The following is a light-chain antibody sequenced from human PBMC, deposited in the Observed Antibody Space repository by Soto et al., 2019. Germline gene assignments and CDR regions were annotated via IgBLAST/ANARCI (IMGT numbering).Light chain of an antibody. J-gene: IGKJ5*01. CDR1: QGISNY. Sequence: DIQLTQSPSFLSAPVGDRVTITCRASQGISNYLVWYQQKPGKAPKLLMYDASTLQSGVPSRFSGSGFGTEFTLTISSLQPEDVATYYCQQVDSYPITFGQGTRLEI. V-gene: IGKV1-9*01. CDR2: DAS. CDR3: QQVDSYPIT.